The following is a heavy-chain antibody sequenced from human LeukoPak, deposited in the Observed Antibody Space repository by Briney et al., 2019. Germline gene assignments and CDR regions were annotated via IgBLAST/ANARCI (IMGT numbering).Heavy chain of an antibody. Sequence: GGSLRLSCAASGFTFSSYSMNWVRQAPGKGLEWVSYISSSSSTIYYADSVKGRFTISRDNSKNTLYLQMNSLRAEDTAVYYCAKISGYYPSDYWGQGTLVTVSS. CDR3: AKISGYYPSDY. J-gene: IGHJ4*02. V-gene: IGHV3-48*01. CDR2: ISSSSSTI. D-gene: IGHD3-22*01. CDR1: GFTFSSYS.